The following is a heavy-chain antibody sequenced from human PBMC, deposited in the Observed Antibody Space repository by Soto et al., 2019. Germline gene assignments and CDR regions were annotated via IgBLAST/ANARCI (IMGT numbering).Heavy chain of an antibody. D-gene: IGHD6-6*01. Sequence: SETLSLTCAVYGGSFSGYYWSWIRQPPGKGLEWIGEINHSGSTNYNPSLKSRVTISVDTSKNQFSLKLSSVTAADTAVYYCARGKLVDYYYYGMDVWGQGTTVTVSS. V-gene: IGHV4-34*01. CDR1: GGSFSGYY. J-gene: IGHJ6*02. CDR2: INHSGST. CDR3: ARGKLVDYYYYGMDV.